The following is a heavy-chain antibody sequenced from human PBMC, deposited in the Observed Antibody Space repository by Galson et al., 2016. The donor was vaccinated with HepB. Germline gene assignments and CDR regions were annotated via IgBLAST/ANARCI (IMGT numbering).Heavy chain of an antibody. V-gene: IGHV4-39*01. CDR1: GGSISGSNYY. Sequence: SETLSLTCTVSGGSISGSNYYWGWLRQTPGKGLEWIGTIYYTGTTFHNPSPTTRVTISVDTSKTQFSLDLSSVTAADTAVFYCARQGSTVPPFPHPHYFAPWGQGTLVTVSS. CDR2: IYYTGTT. J-gene: IGHJ5*02. D-gene: IGHD4-17*01. CDR3: ARQGSTVPPFPHPHYFAP.